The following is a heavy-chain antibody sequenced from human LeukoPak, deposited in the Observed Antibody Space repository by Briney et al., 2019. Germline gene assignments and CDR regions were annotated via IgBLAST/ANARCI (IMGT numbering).Heavy chain of an antibody. Sequence: ASVKVSCKASGYTFTSYGISWVRQAPGQGLEWMGWISAYNGNTNYAQKLQGRVTMTTDTSTSTAYMELRSLRSDDTAVYYCARQPQLWLRGAFDIWGQGTMVTVSS. J-gene: IGHJ3*02. CDR3: ARQPQLWLRGAFDI. CDR1: GYTFTSYG. V-gene: IGHV1-18*01. D-gene: IGHD5-18*01. CDR2: ISAYNGNT.